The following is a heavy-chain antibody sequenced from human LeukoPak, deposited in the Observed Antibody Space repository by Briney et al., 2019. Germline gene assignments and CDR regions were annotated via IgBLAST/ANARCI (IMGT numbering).Heavy chain of an antibody. J-gene: IGHJ3*02. D-gene: IGHD7-27*01. CDR1: GGSISSYY. V-gene: IGHV4-59*01. CDR3: ARERRELTGDAFDI. CDR2: IYYSGST. Sequence: PSETLSLTCTVSGGSISSYYWSWIRQPPGKGLEWIGYIYYSGSTNYNPSLKSRVTISVDTSKNQFSLKLSSVTAADTAVYYCARERRELTGDAFDIWGQGTMVTVSS.